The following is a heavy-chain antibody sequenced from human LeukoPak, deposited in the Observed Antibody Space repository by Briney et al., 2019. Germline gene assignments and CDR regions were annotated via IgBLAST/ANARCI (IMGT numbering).Heavy chain of an antibody. CDR2: MNPSSGNT. D-gene: IGHD3-9*01. CDR3: ARGPPSHYDILTGYPFDI. V-gene: IGHV1-8*01. CDR1: GYTFTSYD. Sequence: ASVKVSCKASGYTFTSYDINWVRQATGQGLEWMGWMNPSSGNTGYAQKFQGRVTMTRNTSISTAYMELSSLRSEDTAVYYCARGPPSHYDILTGYPFDIWGQGTMVTVSS. J-gene: IGHJ3*02.